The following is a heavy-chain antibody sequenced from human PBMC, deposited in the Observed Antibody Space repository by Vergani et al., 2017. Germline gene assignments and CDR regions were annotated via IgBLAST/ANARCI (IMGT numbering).Heavy chain of an antibody. CDR2: IYYSGST. D-gene: IGHD2-15*01. V-gene: IGHV4-39*07. CDR3: ARGYCSGGSCYPDAFDI. Sequence: QVQLQESGPGLVKPSETLSLTCTVSNDSVSNTFYYWGWIRQTPGKGLEWIGSIYYSGSTYYNPSLKSRVTISVDTSKNQFSLKLSSVTAADTAVYYCARGYCSGGSCYPDAFDIWGQGTMVTVSS. CDR1: NDSVSNTFYY. J-gene: IGHJ3*02.